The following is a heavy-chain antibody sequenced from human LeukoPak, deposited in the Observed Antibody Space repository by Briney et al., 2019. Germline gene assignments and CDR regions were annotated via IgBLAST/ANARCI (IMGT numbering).Heavy chain of an antibody. CDR1: GYSFTSYW. CDR3: ARPGLPRYYYGSGSYYMDV. CDR2: IYPGDSDT. V-gene: IGHV5-51*01. J-gene: IGHJ6*03. D-gene: IGHD3-10*01. Sequence: GESLQISCQGSGYSFTSYWIGWVRQMPGKGLEWMGIIYPGDSDTRYSPSFQGQVTISADKSISTAYLQWSSLKASDTAMYYCARPGLPRYYYGSGSYYMDVWGKGTTVTVSS.